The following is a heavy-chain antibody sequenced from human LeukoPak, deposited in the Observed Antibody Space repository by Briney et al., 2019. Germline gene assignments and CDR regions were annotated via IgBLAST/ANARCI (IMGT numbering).Heavy chain of an antibody. CDR1: GFTFSSYS. J-gene: IGHJ4*02. Sequence: PGGSLRLSCAASGFTFSSYSMNWVRQAPGRGLEWVSSISSSSRYTYYADSVKGRFTISRDNAKNSLYLQMNSLRAEDTAVYYRARDLTTVTTAFFVYWGQGTLVTVSS. D-gene: IGHD4-11*01. V-gene: IGHV3-21*01. CDR3: ARDLTTVTTAFFVY. CDR2: ISSSSRYT.